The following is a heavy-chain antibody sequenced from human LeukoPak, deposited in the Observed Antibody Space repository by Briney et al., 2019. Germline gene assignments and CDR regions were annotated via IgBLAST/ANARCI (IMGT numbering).Heavy chain of an antibody. V-gene: IGHV4-39*01. CDR2: IYYSGST. J-gene: IGHJ4*02. D-gene: IGHD2-2*01. CDR1: GGSISSSSYY. CDR3: ARHGNAFVVVPAAYFDS. Sequence: PSETLSLTCTVSGGSISSSSYYWGWIRQPPGKGLEWIGSIYYSGSTYYNPSLKSRVTISVDTSKNQFSLKLSSVTAADTAVYYCARHGNAFVVVPAAYFDSWGQGTLVTVSS.